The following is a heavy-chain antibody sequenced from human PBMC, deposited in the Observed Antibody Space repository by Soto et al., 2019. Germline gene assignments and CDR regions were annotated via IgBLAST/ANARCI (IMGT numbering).Heavy chain of an antibody. V-gene: IGHV3-11*01. CDR2: ISGTGDTK. D-gene: IGHD3-9*01. CDR1: GFFFSGYY. Sequence: GGSLRLSCAASGFFFSGYYLSWIRQAPGKGLECVAYISGTGDTKYIADSVKGRFSVSRDNPKNSLFLQMTSLRADDAAVYYCAIGGGQIDYQGMDVWGQGTTVTVS. CDR3: AIGGGQIDYQGMDV. J-gene: IGHJ6*02.